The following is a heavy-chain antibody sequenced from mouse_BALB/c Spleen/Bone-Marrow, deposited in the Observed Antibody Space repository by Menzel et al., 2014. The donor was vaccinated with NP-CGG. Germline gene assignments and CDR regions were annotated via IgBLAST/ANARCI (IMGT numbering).Heavy chain of an antibody. J-gene: IGHJ3*01. CDR1: GYTFTDYY. V-gene: IGHV1-77*01. CDR2: IYPGSGNT. CDR3: ARREYGNGGFAY. D-gene: IGHD2-10*02. Sequence: QVQLKESGAELARPGASVKLSCKASGYTFTDYYINWVKQRTGQGLEWIGVIYPGSGNTYYNEKFKGKATLTADKSSSTAYMQLSSLTSEDSAVYFCARREYGNGGFAYWGQGTLVTVSA.